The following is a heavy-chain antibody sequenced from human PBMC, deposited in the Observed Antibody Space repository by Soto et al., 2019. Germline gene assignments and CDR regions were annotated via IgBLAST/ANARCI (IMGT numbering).Heavy chain of an antibody. CDR3: AKDSGGPVLRYFDWLLQY. V-gene: IGHV3-23*01. Sequence: GGSLRLSCAASGFTFSSYAMSWVRQAPGKGLEWVSAISGSGGSTYYADSVKGRFTISRDNSKNTLYLQMNSLRAEDTAVYYCAKDSGGPVLRYFDWLLQYWGQGTLVTVSS. CDR1: GFTFSSYA. D-gene: IGHD3-9*01. J-gene: IGHJ4*02. CDR2: ISGSGGST.